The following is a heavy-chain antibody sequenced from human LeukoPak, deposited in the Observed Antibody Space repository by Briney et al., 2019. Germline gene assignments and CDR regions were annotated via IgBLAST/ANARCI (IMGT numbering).Heavy chain of an antibody. CDR3: AKEMATTPCFDY. CDR1: GFTFDDYA. Sequence: GRSLRLSCAASGFTFDDYAMHWVRQAPGKGLEWVSGISWNSGSTGYADSVKGRFTISRDNAKNSLYLQMNSLRAEDTALYYCAKEMATTPCFDYWGQGTLVTVSS. CDR2: ISWNSGST. D-gene: IGHD5-24*01. V-gene: IGHV3-9*01. J-gene: IGHJ4*02.